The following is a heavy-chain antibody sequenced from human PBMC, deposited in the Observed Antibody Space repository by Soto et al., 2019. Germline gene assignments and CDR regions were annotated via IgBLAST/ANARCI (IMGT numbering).Heavy chain of an antibody. Sequence: SETLSLTCTVSGGSMSSGDYYWSWIRQPPGKGLEWIGYIHYSGSTYYNPSLKSRVTISVDTSKKQFSLNLNSVTAADTDVYYCARREVKGFDPWGQGTLVTVSS. CDR3: ARREVKGFDP. CDR2: IHYSGST. V-gene: IGHV4-30-4*01. J-gene: IGHJ5*02. CDR1: GGSMSSGDYY.